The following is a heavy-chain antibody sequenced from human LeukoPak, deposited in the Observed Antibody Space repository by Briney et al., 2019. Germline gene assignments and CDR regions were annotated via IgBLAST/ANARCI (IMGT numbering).Heavy chain of an antibody. D-gene: IGHD3-10*01. Sequence: GGSLRLSCAASGFTFSSYAMHWVRQAPGKGLEWVANIKQDGSEKYYVDSVKGRFTISRDNAKNSLYLQMNSLRAEDTAVYYCARGPTPSFYYGSGSYYSLDYWGQGTLVTVSS. V-gene: IGHV3-7*01. CDR1: GFTFSSYA. J-gene: IGHJ4*02. CDR2: IKQDGSEK. CDR3: ARGPTPSFYYGSGSYYSLDY.